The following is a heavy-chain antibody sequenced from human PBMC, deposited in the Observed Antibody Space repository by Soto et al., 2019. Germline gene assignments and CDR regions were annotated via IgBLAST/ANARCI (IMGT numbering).Heavy chain of an antibody. CDR3: ARRGMATIGMDY. Sequence: GGSLRLSCAASGFTFSNYAMNWVRQAPGKGLEWVSAISASGTGTDYADSVKGRFTISRDNAKNSLYLQMNSLRAEDTAVYYCARRGMATIGMDYWGQGTQVTVSS. V-gene: IGHV3-23*01. CDR1: GFTFSNYA. D-gene: IGHD5-12*01. CDR2: ISASGTGT. J-gene: IGHJ4*02.